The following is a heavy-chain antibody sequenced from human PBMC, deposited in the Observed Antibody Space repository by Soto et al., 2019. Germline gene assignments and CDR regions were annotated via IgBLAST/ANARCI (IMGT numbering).Heavy chain of an antibody. Sequence: SETLSLTCAVYGGSFSGYYWSWIRQPPGKGLEWIGEINHSGSTNYNPSLKSRVTISVDTSKNQFSLKLSSVTAADTAVYYCARGRSGRIQLWLLDYWGQGTRVT. J-gene: IGHJ4*02. CDR3: ARGRSGRIQLWLLDY. CDR2: INHSGST. D-gene: IGHD5-18*01. V-gene: IGHV4-34*01. CDR1: GGSFSGYY.